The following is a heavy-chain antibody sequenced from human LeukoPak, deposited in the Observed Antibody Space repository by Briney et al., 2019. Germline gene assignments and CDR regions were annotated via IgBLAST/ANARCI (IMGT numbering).Heavy chain of an antibody. D-gene: IGHD2-15*01. V-gene: IGHV5-51*01. CDR2: IYPGDSDT. CDR1: GYSFTSYW. Sequence: SGASLQISCKGSGYSFTSYWIGWVRPLPGKGLEWMGIIYPGDSDTRYSPSFQGQVTISADKSISTAYLQWSSLKASDTAMYYCARSAISGGSCYSGDCWFDPWGQGTLVTVSS. CDR3: ARSAISGGSCYSGDCWFDP. J-gene: IGHJ5*02.